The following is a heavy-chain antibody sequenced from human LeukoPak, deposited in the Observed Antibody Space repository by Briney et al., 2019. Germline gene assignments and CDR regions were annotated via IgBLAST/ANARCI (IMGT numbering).Heavy chain of an antibody. Sequence: ASVKVSCEASGYTFTAYYMHWVRQAPGQGLEWMGWIDSKNGDTKYAQKFQSRLIITRDTSIGIAYMELRSLISDDTAVYYCASGAYCSGGHCSVQRVASWGQGTPVTVSS. CDR3: ASGAYCSGGHCSVQRVAS. V-gene: IGHV1-2*02. D-gene: IGHD2-15*01. CDR1: GYTFTAYY. J-gene: IGHJ4*02. CDR2: IDSKNGDT.